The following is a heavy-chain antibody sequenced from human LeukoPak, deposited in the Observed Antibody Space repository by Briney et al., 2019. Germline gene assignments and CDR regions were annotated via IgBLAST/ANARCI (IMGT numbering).Heavy chain of an antibody. D-gene: IGHD3-22*01. V-gene: IGHV4-38-2*01. CDR3: ARRGGRPARYYYDSSGYHVAFDY. CDR1: GYSISSGYY. CDR2: IYHSGST. Sequence: SGTLSLTCAVSGYSISSGYYWGWIRQPPGKGLEWIGSIYHSGSTYYNPSLKSRVTISVDTSKNQFSLKLSSVTAADTAVYYCARRGGRPARYYYDSSGYHVAFDYWGQGTLVTVSS. J-gene: IGHJ4*02.